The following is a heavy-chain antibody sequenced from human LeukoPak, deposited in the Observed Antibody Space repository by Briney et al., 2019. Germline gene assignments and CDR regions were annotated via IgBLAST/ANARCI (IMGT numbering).Heavy chain of an antibody. J-gene: IGHJ4*02. CDR3: ARDDSSYCSGGSCYWD. CDR2: ICYSGST. V-gene: IGHV4-59*01. Sequence: SETLSLTCTVTGGSISSYYWSWIRQPPGKGLEWIGYICYSGSTNYNPSLKSRVTISVDTSKNQFSLKLSSVTAADTAVYYCARDDSSYCSGGSCYWDWGQGTLVTVSS. D-gene: IGHD2-15*01. CDR1: GGSISSYY.